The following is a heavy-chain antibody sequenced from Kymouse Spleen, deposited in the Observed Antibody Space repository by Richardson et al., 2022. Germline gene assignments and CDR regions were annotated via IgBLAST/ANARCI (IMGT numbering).Heavy chain of an antibody. CDR1: GFTFSSYG. V-gene: IGHV3-33*01. CDR2: IWYDGSNK. J-gene: IGHJ6*02. CDR3: ARDSSWYYYYGMDV. D-gene: IGHD2-2*02,IGHD6-13*01. Sequence: QVQLVESGGGVVQPGRSLRLSCAASGFTFSSYGMHWVRQAPGKGLEWVAVIWYDGSNKYYADSVKGRFTISRDNSKNTLYLQMNSLRAEDTAVYYCARDSSWYYYYGMDVWGQGTTVTVSS.